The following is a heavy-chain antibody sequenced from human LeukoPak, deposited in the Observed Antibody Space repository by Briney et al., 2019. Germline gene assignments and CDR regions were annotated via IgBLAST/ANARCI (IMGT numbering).Heavy chain of an antibody. CDR1: GFTFSSYA. CDR3: AGAIGYFDY. V-gene: IGHV3-23*01. CDR2: ISGSGSST. J-gene: IGHJ4*02. D-gene: IGHD2-21*01. Sequence: GESLRLSCAASGFTFSSYAMTWVRQAPGKGLEWVSTISGSGSSTYYADSVKGRFTISRDNSKNTLYLQMNSLRTEDTAVYYCAGAIGYFDYWGQGTLVTVSS.